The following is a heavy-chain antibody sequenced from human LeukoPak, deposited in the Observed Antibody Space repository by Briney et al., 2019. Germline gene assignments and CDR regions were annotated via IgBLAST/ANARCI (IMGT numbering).Heavy chain of an antibody. Sequence: GGSLRLSCAASGFTFSDYTMSWVRQAPGKGLEWVSSITPRGDYIYYADSLKGRFTISRDNAKNSLYLQMSSLRAEDTAVYYCVRHRTASDYWGQGALVTVSS. V-gene: IGHV3-21*01. CDR3: VRHRTASDY. CDR2: ITPRGDYI. D-gene: IGHD1-1*01. CDR1: GFTFSDYT. J-gene: IGHJ4*02.